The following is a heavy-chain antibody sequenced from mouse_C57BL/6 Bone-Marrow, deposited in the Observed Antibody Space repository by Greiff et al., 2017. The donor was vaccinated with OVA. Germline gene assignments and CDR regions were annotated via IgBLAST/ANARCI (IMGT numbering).Heavy chain of an antibody. V-gene: IGHV5-6*01. D-gene: IGHD3-2*02. CDR3: ATAQATRDY. Sequence: EVKLQESGGDLVKPGGSLKLSCAASGFTFSSYGMSWVRQTPDKRLEWVATISSGGSYTYYPDSVKGRFTISRDNAKNTLYLQMSSLKSEDTAMYYCATAQATRDYWGQGTTLTVSS. CDR1: GFTFSSYG. J-gene: IGHJ2*01. CDR2: ISSGGSYT.